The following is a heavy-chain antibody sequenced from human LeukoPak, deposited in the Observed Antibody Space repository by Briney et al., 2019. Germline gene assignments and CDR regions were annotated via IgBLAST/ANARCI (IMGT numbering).Heavy chain of an antibody. V-gene: IGHV4-4*02. D-gene: IGHD6-19*01. Sequence: SETLSLTCAASGGSISSSNWWSWVRQPPGKGLEWIGEIYHSGSTNYNPSLKSRVTISVDKSKNQFSLKLSSVTAADTAVYYCARSTRYSSGWYVSYWGQGTLVTVSS. CDR3: ARSTRYSSGWYVSY. CDR2: IYHSGST. J-gene: IGHJ4*02. CDR1: GGSISSSNW.